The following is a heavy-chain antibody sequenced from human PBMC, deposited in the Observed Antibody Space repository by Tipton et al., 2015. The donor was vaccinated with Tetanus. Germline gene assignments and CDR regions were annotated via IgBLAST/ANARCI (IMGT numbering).Heavy chain of an antibody. D-gene: IGHD3-22*01. J-gene: IGHJ3*02. Sequence: TLSLTCTVSGGSISSYYWGWIRQAPGKGLEWIGSIYYNGNTYYNPALTSRVTMSVDTSKIHFFLRLSSVTAADTAVYYCARLSSSANDAHGFDIWGQGTMVTVSS. CDR3: ARLSSSANDAHGFDI. CDR1: GGSISSYY. CDR2: IYYNGNT. V-gene: IGHV4-39*02.